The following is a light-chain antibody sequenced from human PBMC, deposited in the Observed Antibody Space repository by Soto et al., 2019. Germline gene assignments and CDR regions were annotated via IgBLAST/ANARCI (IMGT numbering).Light chain of an antibody. CDR2: EVS. V-gene: IGLV2-8*01. J-gene: IGLJ2*01. CDR1: SSDVGGYNF. Sequence: QSALTQPPSASGSPGQSVTISCTGTSSDVGGYNFLSWYQRHPGKAPKLIIYEVSKRPSGVPDRFSGSKSGNTASLTVSGIQAEDEADYFCSSYAGRNNLVFGGGTKVTVL. CDR3: SSYAGRNNLV.